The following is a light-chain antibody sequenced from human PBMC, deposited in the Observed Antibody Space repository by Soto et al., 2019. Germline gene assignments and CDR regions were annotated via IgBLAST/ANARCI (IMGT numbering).Light chain of an antibody. CDR2: EVS. V-gene: IGLV2-8*01. J-gene: IGLJ1*01. CDR1: SNDVGGYNY. Sequence: QSVLTQPPSASGSPGQSVTISCTGTSNDVGGYNYVSWHQQHPGKAPNLMIYEVSKRPSGVPDRFSGSKSGNTASLTVSGLQAEDEADYYCSSYEGSKNFVFGTGTKVTVL. CDR3: SSYEGSKNFV.